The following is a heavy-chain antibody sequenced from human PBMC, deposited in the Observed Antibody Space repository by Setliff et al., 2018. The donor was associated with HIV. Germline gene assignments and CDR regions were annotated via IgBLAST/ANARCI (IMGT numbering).Heavy chain of an antibody. Sequence: SETLSLTCTVSGGSISSSSYYWGWIRQPPGKGLEWIGYIYYSGSTNYNPSLKSRVTISVDTSKNQLSLKLSSVTAADTAVYYCAREIYGGNSRPFDYWGQGTLVTVSS. CDR1: GGSISSSSYY. CDR3: AREIYGGNSRPFDY. V-gene: IGHV4-61*01. J-gene: IGHJ4*02. CDR2: IYYSGST. D-gene: IGHD4-17*01.